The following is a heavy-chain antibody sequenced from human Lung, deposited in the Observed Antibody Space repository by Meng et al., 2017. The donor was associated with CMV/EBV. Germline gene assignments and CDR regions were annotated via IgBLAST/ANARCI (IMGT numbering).Heavy chain of an antibody. CDR1: AGSVSSTHYY. CDR3: ARRLWGFFDS. V-gene: IGHV4-39*02. Sequence: GSLRLXCSVSAGSVSSTHYYWGWIRQPPGKGLEWIGHVYYNGSTYHNPSLKSRVTMSVDTSKNHFSLNVSSVTAADTAVYYCARRLWGFFDSWGQGTLVTVSS. J-gene: IGHJ4*02. CDR2: VYYNGST. D-gene: IGHD3-16*01.